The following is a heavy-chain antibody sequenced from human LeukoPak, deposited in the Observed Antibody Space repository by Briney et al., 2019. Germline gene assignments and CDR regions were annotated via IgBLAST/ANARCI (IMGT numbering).Heavy chain of an antibody. Sequence: PGGSLRLSCAASGFTFSSYAMSWVRQAPGKGLEWVSAISGSGGSTYYADSVKGRFTISRDNSKNTLYLQMNSLRAEDTAVYYCAKGPDIVVVPALNSFDYWGQGTLVTVSS. J-gene: IGHJ4*02. D-gene: IGHD2-2*01. CDR2: ISGSGGST. CDR3: AKGPDIVVVPALNSFDY. CDR1: GFTFSSYA. V-gene: IGHV3-23*01.